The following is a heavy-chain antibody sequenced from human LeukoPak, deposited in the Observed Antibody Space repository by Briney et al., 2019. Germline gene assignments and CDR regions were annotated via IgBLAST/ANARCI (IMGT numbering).Heavy chain of an antibody. D-gene: IGHD1-26*01. CDR3: AHSKRGGGYYISAFAV. J-gene: IGHJ3*01. Sequence: SETLSLTCTVSGGSISSHYWSWIRQPPGKGLEWIGYIYDSGSTNYSPSLKSRVTISVDTSKNQFSLRLTSVTAADTAVYFCAHSKRGGGYYISAFAVWGQGVLVTISS. CDR1: GGSISSHY. CDR2: IYDSGST. V-gene: IGHV4-59*11.